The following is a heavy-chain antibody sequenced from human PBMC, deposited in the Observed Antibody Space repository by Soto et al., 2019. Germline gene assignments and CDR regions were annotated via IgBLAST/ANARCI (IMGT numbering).Heavy chain of an antibody. J-gene: IGHJ5*02. D-gene: IGHD2-15*01. V-gene: IGHV4-61*01. Sequence: QVQLQESGPGLVKPSETLTLTCAVSGVYISSPTHYWSWVRQPPVRGLEWIAYVHYTGSTVYNPSLTGRVTISLDPSKNLISLSLSSVTAADTAIYSCARSFRGWTWGQGTLVTVSS. CDR2: VHYTGST. CDR1: GVYISSPTHY. CDR3: ARSFRGWT.